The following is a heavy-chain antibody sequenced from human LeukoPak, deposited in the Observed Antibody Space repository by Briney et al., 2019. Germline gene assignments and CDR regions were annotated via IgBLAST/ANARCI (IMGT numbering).Heavy chain of an antibody. CDR3: ARSRDGYNLWYFVL. CDR2: IGTAGDT. V-gene: IGHV3-13*01. D-gene: IGHD5-24*01. CDR1: GFTFSSYD. Sequence: GGSRRLSCAASGFTFSSYDMHWVRQPTGKGLEWVSTIGTAGDTYYPGSVKGRFTISRENAKNSLYLQMNSLRAGDTAVYYCARSRDGYNLWYFVLWGRGTLVTVSS. J-gene: IGHJ2*01.